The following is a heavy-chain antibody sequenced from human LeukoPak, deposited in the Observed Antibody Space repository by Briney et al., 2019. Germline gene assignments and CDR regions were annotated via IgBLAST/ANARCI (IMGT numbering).Heavy chain of an antibody. D-gene: IGHD4-17*01. Sequence: GGSLRLSCVASGFAFNKHGMQWARQAPGKGLEWVAVISHDGSIKEYADSVKGRFTISRDHSNDTLFLQMNSLRPEDTALYYCARDGWATVTSALTWYFDLCGRGTLVTVSA. V-gene: IGHV3-30*03. CDR1: GFAFNKHG. J-gene: IGHJ2*01. CDR3: ARDGWATVTSALTWYFDL. CDR2: ISHDGSIK.